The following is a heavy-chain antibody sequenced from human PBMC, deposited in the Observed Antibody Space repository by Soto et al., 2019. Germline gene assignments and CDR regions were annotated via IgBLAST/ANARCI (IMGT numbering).Heavy chain of an antibody. CDR2: IFSNDEK. J-gene: IGHJ5*02. CDR3: ARIVDSYNWNYARFDP. D-gene: IGHD1-7*01. V-gene: IGHV2-26*01. Sequence: QVTLKESGPVLVKPTETLTLTCTVSGFSLSNARMGVSWIRQPPGKALEWLAHIFSNDEKSYSTSLKSRLTISKDTSKSQVGLTMTNMDPVDTGTYYCARIVDSYNWNYARFDPWGQGTLVTVSS. CDR1: GFSLSNARMG.